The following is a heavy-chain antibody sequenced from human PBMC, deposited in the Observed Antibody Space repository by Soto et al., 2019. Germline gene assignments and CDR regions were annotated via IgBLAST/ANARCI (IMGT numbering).Heavy chain of an antibody. Sequence: TGGSLRLSCAASRFTFSTYAMSWVRQAPGKGLEWVSSISGSGGSTYFADSVKGRFTISRDNSKNTLYLQMSSLRVEDTAVYYCAKAEIAKITRDCWGQGTLVTVSS. J-gene: IGHJ4*02. CDR3: AKAEIAKITRDC. D-gene: IGHD1-26*01. CDR2: ISGSGGST. V-gene: IGHV3-23*01. CDR1: RFTFSTYA.